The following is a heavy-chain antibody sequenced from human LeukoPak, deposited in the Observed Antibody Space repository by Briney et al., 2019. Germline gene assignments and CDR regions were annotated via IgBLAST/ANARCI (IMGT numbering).Heavy chain of an antibody. J-gene: IGHJ5*02. D-gene: IGHD3-22*01. V-gene: IGHV4-59*08. Sequence: SETLSLTCTVSGDSVSRSYWSWIRQAPGKGLDWIGYISSSGRTTYNPALKSRVTISKDTSKNQFTLRLSSATAADTAVYCCARHRETYYESSHMGFDPWGQGTLVIVSS. CDR1: GDSVSRSY. CDR2: ISSSGRT. CDR3: ARHRETYYESSHMGFDP.